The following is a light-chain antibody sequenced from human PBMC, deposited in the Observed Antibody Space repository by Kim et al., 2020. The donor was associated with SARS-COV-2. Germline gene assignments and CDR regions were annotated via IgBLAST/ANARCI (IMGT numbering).Light chain of an antibody. V-gene: IGKV3-20*01. CDR3: QQYSSSPAT. J-gene: IGKJ1*01. CDR2: GAS. CDR1: QSVSSNY. Sequence: EIVLTQSPGTLSLSPVERATLSCRASQSVSSNYLAWYQQKPGQAPRLLIYGASSRATGIPDRFSGSGSGTDFTLTITRLEPEDFAVYYCQQYSSSPATFGQGTKVDIK.